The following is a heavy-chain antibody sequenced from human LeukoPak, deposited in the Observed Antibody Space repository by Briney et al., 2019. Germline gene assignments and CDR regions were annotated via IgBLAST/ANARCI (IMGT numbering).Heavy chain of an antibody. CDR1: GFTFSSYA. CDR2: ISYDGSNK. V-gene: IGHV3-30-3*01. D-gene: IGHD3-16*02. Sequence: PGGSLRLYCAASGFTFSSYAMHWVRQAPGKGLEWVAVISYDGSNKYYADSVKGRFTISRDNSKNTLYLQMNSLRAEDTAVYYCARDDYDYVWGSYRSDYWGQGTLVTVSS. CDR3: ARDDYDYVWGSYRSDY. J-gene: IGHJ4*02.